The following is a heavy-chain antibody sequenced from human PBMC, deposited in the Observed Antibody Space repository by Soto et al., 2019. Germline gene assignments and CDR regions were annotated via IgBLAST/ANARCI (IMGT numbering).Heavy chain of an antibody. CDR1: ASSISSAYF. V-gene: IGHV4-38-2*01. CDR3: SRTWRAGGTPADYFDI. Sequence: ASETLSLTCAVSASSISSAYFWGWIRQPPGKGLEWIATIFHTGGSYYNQSLNSRVTISFVTSTNKLSLRLNSATAASTALYFFSRTWRAGGTPADYFDIWGQGTMVTVSS. CDR2: IFHTGGS. D-gene: IGHD2-15*01. J-gene: IGHJ3*02.